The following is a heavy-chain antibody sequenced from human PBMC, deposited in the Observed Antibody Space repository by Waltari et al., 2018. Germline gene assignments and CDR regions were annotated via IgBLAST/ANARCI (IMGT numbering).Heavy chain of an antibody. D-gene: IGHD4-4*01. CDR2: MNPNSGNT. CDR1: GYTFTSYD. CDR3: ATDPGNYDYSTDF. J-gene: IGHJ4*02. V-gene: IGHV1-8*01. Sequence: QVQLVQSGAEVKKPVASVKVSCKASGYTFTSYDINWVRQATGQGLEWMGWMNPNSGNTGYAQKFQGRVTMTEETSTDTAYMELSSLRSEDTAVYYCATDPGNYDYSTDFWGQGTLVTVSS.